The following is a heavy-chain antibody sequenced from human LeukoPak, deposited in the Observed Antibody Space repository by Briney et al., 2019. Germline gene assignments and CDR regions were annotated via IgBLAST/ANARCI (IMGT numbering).Heavy chain of an antibody. CDR1: GGSISSSSYY. CDR3: ARRGTMIVAGTRDFDY. V-gene: IGHV4-39*01. D-gene: IGHD6-19*01. J-gene: IGHJ4*02. CDR2: IYYSGGT. Sequence: SETLSLTCTVSGGSISSSSYYWGWIRQPPGKGLEWIGSIYYSGGTYYNPSLKSRVTISVDTSKNQFSLKLSSVTAADTAVYYCARRGTMIVAGTRDFDYWGQGTLVTVSS.